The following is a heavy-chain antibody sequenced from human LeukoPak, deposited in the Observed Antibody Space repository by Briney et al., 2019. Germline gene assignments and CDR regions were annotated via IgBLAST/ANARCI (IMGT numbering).Heavy chain of an antibody. Sequence: PGGSLRLSCAASGFTFSGSAMHWVRQASGKGLEWVSRIRSKANSYATAYAASVKGRFTISRDDSKNTAYLQMNSLKTEDTAVYYCTRPVVRDVDYWGQGTLVTVSS. D-gene: IGHD5-24*01. J-gene: IGHJ4*02. CDR2: IRSKANSYAT. CDR3: TRPVVRDVDY. V-gene: IGHV3-73*01. CDR1: GFTFSGSA.